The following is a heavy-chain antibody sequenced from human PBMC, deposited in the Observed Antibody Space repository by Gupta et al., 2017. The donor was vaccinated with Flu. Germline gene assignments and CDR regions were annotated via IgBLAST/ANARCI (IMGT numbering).Heavy chain of an antibody. Sequence: FSSDAMSWVRQAPGKGLEWVSAISGSGGSTYYADSVKGRFTISRDNSKNTLYLQMNSLRAEDTAVYYCAKGWNYLPHPDYWGQGTLVTVSS. CDR2: ISGSGGST. D-gene: IGHD1-7*01. V-gene: IGHV3-23*01. CDR1: FSSDA. CDR3: AKGWNYLPHPDY. J-gene: IGHJ4*02.